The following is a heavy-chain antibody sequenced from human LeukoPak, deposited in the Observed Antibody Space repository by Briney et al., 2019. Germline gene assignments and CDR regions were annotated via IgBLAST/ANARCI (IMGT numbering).Heavy chain of an antibody. V-gene: IGHV3-30*18. CDR3: AKDSGYSSGWYQGY. D-gene: IGHD6-19*01. CDR2: ISYDGSNK. Sequence: GGSLRLSCAASGFTFSSYGMHWVRQAPGKGLEWVAVISYDGSNKYYADSVKGRFTISRDNSENTLYLQMNSLRAEDTAVYYCAKDSGYSSGWYQGYWGQGTLVTVSS. CDR1: GFTFSSYG. J-gene: IGHJ4*02.